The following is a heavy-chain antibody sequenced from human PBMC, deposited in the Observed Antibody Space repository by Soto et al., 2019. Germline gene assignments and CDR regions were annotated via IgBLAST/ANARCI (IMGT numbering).Heavy chain of an antibody. CDR3: ARGPAGYYYDSSGYYLDEYYFDY. CDR1: GYTFTVYY. V-gene: IGHV1-2*02. D-gene: IGHD3-22*01. Sequence: GASVKVSCKASGYTFTVYYMHCVLQSPLQWLDWMGCINPNSGGTNYAQKFQGRVTMTRDTSISTAYMELSRLRSDDTAVYYCARGPAGYYYDSSGYYLDEYYFDYWGQGTLVTVSS. J-gene: IGHJ4*02. CDR2: INPNSGGT.